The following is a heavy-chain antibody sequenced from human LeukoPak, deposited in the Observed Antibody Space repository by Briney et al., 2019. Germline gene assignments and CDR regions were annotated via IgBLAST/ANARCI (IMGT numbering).Heavy chain of an antibody. CDR2: LYSGGST. V-gene: IGHV3-66*01. D-gene: IGHD4-17*01. CDR3: ASSYGDYGWFDP. Sequence: GGSLRLSCVVSGLTVSSNYMTWVRQAPGKGLEWVSVLYSGGSTYYADSVRGRFTISRDNSKNTLYLQMNSLRAEDTAVYYCASSYGDYGWFDPWGQGTLVTVSS. J-gene: IGHJ5*02. CDR1: GLTVSSNY.